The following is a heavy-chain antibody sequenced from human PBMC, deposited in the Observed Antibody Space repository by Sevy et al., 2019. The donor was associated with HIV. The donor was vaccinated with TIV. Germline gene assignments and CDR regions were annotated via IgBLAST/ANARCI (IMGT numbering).Heavy chain of an antibody. CDR2: IWFDGTIK. CDR3: AKVLHIVVVPAAIDYYYGMDV. J-gene: IGHJ6*02. CDR1: GFTFSTYG. Sequence: GGSLRLSCAASGFTFSTYGMHWVRQAPGKGLEWVAFIWFDGTIKYYTDSVKGRLTISRDNSKNTLYLQMNSLRAEETAVYFCAKVLHIVVVPAAIDYYYGMDVWGQGTTVTVSS. D-gene: IGHD2-2*01. V-gene: IGHV3-30*02.